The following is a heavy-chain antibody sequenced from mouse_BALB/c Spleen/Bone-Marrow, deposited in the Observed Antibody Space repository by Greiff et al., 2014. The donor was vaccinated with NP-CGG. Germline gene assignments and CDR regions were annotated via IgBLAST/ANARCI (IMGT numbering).Heavy chain of an antibody. D-gene: IGHD2-1*01. Sequence: VHLVESGAELVKPGASVKMSCKASGYTFTSYWMHWVEQRPGQGLEWIGVIDPSDSYTSYNQKFKGKATLTVDTSSSTAYMQLSSLTSEDSAVYYCTRYGNYAMDYWGQGTSVTVSS. J-gene: IGHJ4*01. CDR1: GYTFTSYW. V-gene: IGHV1S127*01. CDR3: TRYGNYAMDY. CDR2: IDPSDSYT.